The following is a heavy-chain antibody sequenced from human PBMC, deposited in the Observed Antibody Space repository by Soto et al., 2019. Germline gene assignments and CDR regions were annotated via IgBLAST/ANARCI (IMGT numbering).Heavy chain of an antibody. D-gene: IGHD6-13*01. Sequence: ASVKGSCKASGDTFTSYYMNWVRQAPGQGLEWMGIINPSGGSTSYAQKFQGRVTMTRDTSTSTVYMELSSLRSEDTAVYYCARISSGIAAAGLRYFDYWGQGTLLTVSS. J-gene: IGHJ4*02. CDR3: ARISSGIAAAGLRYFDY. CDR2: INPSGGST. V-gene: IGHV1-46*01. CDR1: GDTFTSYY.